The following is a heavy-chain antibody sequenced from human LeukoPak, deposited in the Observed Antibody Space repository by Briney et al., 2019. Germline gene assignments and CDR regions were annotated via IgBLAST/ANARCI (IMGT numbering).Heavy chain of an antibody. V-gene: IGHV3-9*01. CDR2: IRWDSGSI. CDR3: AKADYISGWYHFDD. Sequence: GGSLRLSCAASGFTFGDYATHWVRQAPGKGLEWVSGIRWDSGSIGYADSVKGRFTISRDNAKNSLYLQMNSLRFEDTALYYCAKADYISGWYHFDDWGQGTLVTVSS. J-gene: IGHJ4*02. CDR1: GFTFGDYA. D-gene: IGHD6-13*01.